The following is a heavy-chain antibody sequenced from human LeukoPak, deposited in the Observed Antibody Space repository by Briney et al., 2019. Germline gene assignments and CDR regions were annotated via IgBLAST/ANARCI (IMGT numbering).Heavy chain of an antibody. V-gene: IGHV3-30*14. CDR2: ISYDGINE. J-gene: IGHJ6*03. Sequence: GGSLRLSCAASGFAFSSYAMHWVRQAPGKGLEWVAIISYDGINEYYSDSVKGRFTISRDNSKNTLYLQMNSLRAEDTAVYYCARGQITMVRGVITHYYYYYMDVWGKGTTVTISS. CDR1: GFAFSSYA. CDR3: ARGQITMVRGVITHYYYYYMDV. D-gene: IGHD3-10*01.